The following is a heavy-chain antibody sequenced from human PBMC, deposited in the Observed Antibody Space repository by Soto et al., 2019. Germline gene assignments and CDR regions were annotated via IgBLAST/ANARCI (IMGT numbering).Heavy chain of an antibody. CDR3: AKAYSSSSLADYFDY. V-gene: IGHV3-23*01. J-gene: IGHJ4*02. D-gene: IGHD6-6*01. CDR2: ISGSGGST. Sequence: EVQLLESGGGLVQPGGSLRLSCAASGFTFSSYAMSWVRQAPGKGLEWVSAISGSGGSTYYADSVKGRFTISRDNSKTTLYLQMNSLRAEDTAVYYCAKAYSSSSLADYFDYWGQGTLVTVSS. CDR1: GFTFSSYA.